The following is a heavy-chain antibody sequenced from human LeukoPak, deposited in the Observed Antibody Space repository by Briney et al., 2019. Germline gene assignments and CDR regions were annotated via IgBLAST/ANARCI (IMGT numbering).Heavy chain of an antibody. V-gene: IGHV1-8*01. CDR1: GYTFTSYD. Sequence: ASVKVSCKASGYTFTSYDINWVRQATGQGLEWMGWMSPNSGNTGYAQKFQGRVTMTRNTSISTAYMELSSLRSEDTAVYYCARGRRYGGYRMGDYWGQGTLVTVSS. CDR2: MSPNSGNT. CDR3: ARGRRYGGYRMGDY. J-gene: IGHJ4*02. D-gene: IGHD5-12*01.